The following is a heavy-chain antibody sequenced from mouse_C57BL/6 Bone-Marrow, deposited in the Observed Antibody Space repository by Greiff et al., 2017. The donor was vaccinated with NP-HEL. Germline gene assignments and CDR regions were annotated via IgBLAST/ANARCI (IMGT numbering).Heavy chain of an antibody. CDR2: ISDGGSYT. V-gene: IGHV5-4*03. J-gene: IGHJ2*01. CDR1: GFTFSSYA. Sequence: DVMLVESGGGLVKPGGSLKLSCAASGFTFSSYAMSWVRQTPEKRLEWVATISDGGSYTYYPDNVKGRFTISRDNAKNNLYLQMSHLKSEDTAMYYCARARIFPFITTDRGGYFDYWGQGTTLTVSS. CDR3: ARARIFPFITTDRGGYFDY. D-gene: IGHD1-1*01.